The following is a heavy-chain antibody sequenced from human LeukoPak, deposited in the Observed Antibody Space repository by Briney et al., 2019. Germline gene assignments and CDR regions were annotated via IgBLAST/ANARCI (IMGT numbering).Heavy chain of an antibody. J-gene: IGHJ4*02. CDR1: GYTLTELS. D-gene: IGHD3-22*01. V-gene: IGHV1-24*01. Sequence: ASVKVSCKVSGYTLTELSMHWVRQAPGKGLEWMGGFDPEDGETIYAQKLQGRVTMTTDTSTSTAYMELRSLRSDDTAVYYCARLLRVRYYDSSGSFDYWGQGTLVTVSS. CDR3: ARLLRVRYYDSSGSFDY. CDR2: FDPEDGET.